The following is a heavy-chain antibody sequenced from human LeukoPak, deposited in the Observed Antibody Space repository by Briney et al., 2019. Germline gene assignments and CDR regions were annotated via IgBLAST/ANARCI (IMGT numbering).Heavy chain of an antibody. CDR1: GGSVSSSNW. CDR3: ARDSSSWDPLDY. V-gene: IGHV4-4*02. D-gene: IGHD6-13*01. J-gene: IGHJ4*02. Sequence: PSETLSLTCAVSGGSVSSSNWWSWVRQPPGKGLEWIGEIYHSGSTYYNPSLKRRVTISVDTSKNQFSLKLSSVTAADTAVYYCARDSSSWDPLDYWGQGTLVTVSS. CDR2: IYHSGST.